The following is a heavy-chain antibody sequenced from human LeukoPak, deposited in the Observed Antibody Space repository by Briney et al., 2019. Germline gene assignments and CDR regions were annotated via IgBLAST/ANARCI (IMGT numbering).Heavy chain of an antibody. J-gene: IGHJ4*02. CDR2: ISYSGST. CDR1: GDSMYSYY. CDR3: ASGPESYYFDY. Sequence: SETLSLTCTVSGDSMYSYYWSWIRQPPGKGLEWIGYISYSGSTNYNPSLKSRVTIMADTSKNQLSLKMTSVTVADTAMYYCASGPESYYFDYWGQGALVTVSS. V-gene: IGHV4-59*01.